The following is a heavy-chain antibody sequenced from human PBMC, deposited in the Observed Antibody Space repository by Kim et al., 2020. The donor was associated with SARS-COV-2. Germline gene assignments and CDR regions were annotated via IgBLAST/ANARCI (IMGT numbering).Heavy chain of an antibody. V-gene: IGHV4-61*01. Sequence: SETLSLTCTVSGGSVSSGSYYWSWIRQPPGKGLEWIGYIYYSGSTNYNPSLKSRVTISVDTSKNQFSLKLSSVTTADTAVYYCARGPWFGELLYPPDYWG. CDR1: GGSVSSGSYY. CDR2: IYYSGST. CDR3: ARGPWFGELLYPPDY. J-gene: IGHJ4*01. D-gene: IGHD3-10*01.